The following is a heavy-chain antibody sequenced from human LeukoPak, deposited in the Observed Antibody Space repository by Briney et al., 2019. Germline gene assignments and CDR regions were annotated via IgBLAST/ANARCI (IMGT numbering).Heavy chain of an antibody. Sequence: PGGSLTLSCAASRFTVSYNYINWVRQAPGKGLEWVSVIYYSGTTYYVDSVKGRFTISKDNSKNTVYLEMNSLRAEDTAVYYCARSYSSESSGWHRPVDCWGQGTLVTVSS. V-gene: IGHV3-53*01. J-gene: IGHJ4*02. CDR3: ARSYSSESSGWHRPVDC. CDR1: RFTVSYNY. CDR2: IYYSGTT. D-gene: IGHD3-22*01.